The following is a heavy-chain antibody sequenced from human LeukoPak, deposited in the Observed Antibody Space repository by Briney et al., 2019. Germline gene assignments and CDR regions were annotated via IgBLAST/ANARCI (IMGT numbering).Heavy chain of an antibody. Sequence: GGSVRLSCAASGFTFSSYAMHWVRQAPGKGLEWVAVISYDGSNKYYADSVKGRFTISRDNSKNTLYLQMNSLRAEDTAVYYCTTFYYWGQGTLVTVSS. V-gene: IGHV3-30*04. J-gene: IGHJ4*02. D-gene: IGHD1-14*01. CDR2: ISYDGSNK. CDR3: TTFYY. CDR1: GFTFSSYA.